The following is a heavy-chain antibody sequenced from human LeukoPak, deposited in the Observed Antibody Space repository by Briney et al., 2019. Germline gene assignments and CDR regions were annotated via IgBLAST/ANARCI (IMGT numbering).Heavy chain of an antibody. Sequence: ASVKVSCKASGYTFNGYYLHWVRQAPGQGLEWMGWINPNNGVTKFAQQFQGRVTMTWDTSVSTAYMELSRLTSDDTAMYYCARFGVVTNDAFDIWGQGTMVTISS. CDR3: ARFGVVTNDAFDI. CDR2: INPNNGVT. J-gene: IGHJ3*02. V-gene: IGHV1-2*02. CDR1: GYTFNGYY. D-gene: IGHD3-3*01.